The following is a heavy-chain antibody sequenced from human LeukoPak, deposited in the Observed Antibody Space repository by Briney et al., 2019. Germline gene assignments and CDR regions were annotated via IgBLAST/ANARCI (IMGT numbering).Heavy chain of an antibody. Sequence: GGSLRLSCAASGFTFSSYAMSWVRQAPGKGLEWVSVISGSGAGTYYADSVKGRFTISRGNSKNTVYLQMNSLRAEDTALYYCAKASRSDASELTPFDYWGQGTLVTVSS. D-gene: IGHD3-10*01. V-gene: IGHV3-23*01. CDR3: AKASRSDASELTPFDY. CDR1: GFTFSSYA. J-gene: IGHJ4*02. CDR2: ISGSGAGT.